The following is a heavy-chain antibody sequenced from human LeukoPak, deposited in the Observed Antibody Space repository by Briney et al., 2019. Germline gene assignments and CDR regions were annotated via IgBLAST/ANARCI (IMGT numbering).Heavy chain of an antibody. J-gene: IGHJ3*02. CDR2: INHSGST. CDR1: GGSFSGYY. Sequence: SETLSLTCAVYGGSFSGYYWSWIRQPPGKGLEWIGEINHSGSTNYNPSLKSRVTISVDTSKNQFSLKLSSVTAADMAVYYCAIKYSRGPNAFDIWGQGTMVTVSS. D-gene: IGHD6-6*01. V-gene: IGHV4-34*01. CDR3: AIKYSRGPNAFDI.